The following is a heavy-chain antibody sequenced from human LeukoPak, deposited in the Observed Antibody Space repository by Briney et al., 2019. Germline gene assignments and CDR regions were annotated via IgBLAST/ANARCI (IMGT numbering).Heavy chain of an antibody. CDR1: GFTVSSNY. CDR2: IYGGGST. CDR3: ARGEYYYGSGSYFYFDY. V-gene: IGHV3-53*01. D-gene: IGHD3-10*01. J-gene: IGHJ4*02. Sequence: GGSLRLSCAASGFTVSSNYMSWVRQAPGKGLEWVSVIYGGGSTYYADSVKGRFTISRDNSKNTLYLQMNSLRAEDTAVYYCARGEYYYGSGSYFYFDYWGQGTLVTVSS.